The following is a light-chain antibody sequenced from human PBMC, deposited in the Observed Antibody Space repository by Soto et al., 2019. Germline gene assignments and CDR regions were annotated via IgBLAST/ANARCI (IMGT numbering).Light chain of an antibody. V-gene: IGKV3-11*01. CDR1: QSLTRN. Sequence: EIVMTQSPATLSVSPGERAALSCRASQSLTRNLAWYQQKPGQAPRLLIYEASTRATGIPARFSGSGSGTDFTLTISSLEPEDFAVYYCQQRSNWWTFGQGTKVDSK. CDR2: EAS. CDR3: QQRSNWWT. J-gene: IGKJ1*01.